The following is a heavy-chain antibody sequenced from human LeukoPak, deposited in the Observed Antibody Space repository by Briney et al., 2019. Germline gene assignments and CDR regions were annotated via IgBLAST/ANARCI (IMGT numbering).Heavy chain of an antibody. Sequence: PSETLSLTCTVSGGSISSSSYYWGWIRQPPGKGLEWIGSIYYSGSTYYNPSLKSRVTISVDTSKNQFSLKLNSVTAADTAVYYCARPNYYYYYMDVWGKGTTVTVSS. CDR2: IYYSGST. CDR3: ARPNYYYYYMDV. J-gene: IGHJ6*03. V-gene: IGHV4-39*01. CDR1: GGSISSSSYY.